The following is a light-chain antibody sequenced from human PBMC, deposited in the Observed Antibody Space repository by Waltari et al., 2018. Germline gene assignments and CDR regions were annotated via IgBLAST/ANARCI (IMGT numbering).Light chain of an antibody. J-gene: IGKJ1*01. CDR2: GAS. CDR1: RYINKY. CDR3: QQSFGNPPWT. V-gene: IGKV1-39*01. Sequence: DIQMIQSPSSLSASIGDRVTVTCRASRYINKYLNWYQQNPGKAPRLLISGASNLQSGVPSRFSGSGSGTDFTLTISSLQDEDFATYYCQQSFGNPPWTFGQGTRVEVK.